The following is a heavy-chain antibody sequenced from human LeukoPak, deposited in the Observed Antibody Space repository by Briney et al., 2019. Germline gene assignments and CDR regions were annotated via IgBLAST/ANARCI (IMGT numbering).Heavy chain of an antibody. CDR2: IYTSGST. CDR3: ARVGGYYDPARFDP. D-gene: IGHD3-22*01. J-gene: IGHJ5*02. V-gene: IGHV4-4*07. CDR1: GGSISSYY. Sequence: SETLSLTCTVSGGSISSYYWSWIRQPAGKGLEWIGRIYTSGSTNYNPSLKSRVTMSVDTSKNQFSLKPSSVTAADTAVYYCARVGGYYDPARFDPWGQGTLVTVSS.